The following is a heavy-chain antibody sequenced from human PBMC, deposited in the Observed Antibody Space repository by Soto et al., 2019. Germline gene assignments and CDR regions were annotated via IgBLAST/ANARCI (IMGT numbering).Heavy chain of an antibody. J-gene: IGHJ4*02. Sequence: QVQLVQSGPEVKKPGASVKVSCKTSGYTFTSYGISWVRQAPGQGLEWMGWITTGKGKTTYAQKFQGRVTMTTDTPTSTADMEMRSLRSDDTAVYYCATRSPAFDYWGQGTLVTVSS. CDR1: GYTFTSYG. CDR3: ATRSPAFDY. CDR2: ITTGKGKT. V-gene: IGHV1-18*01.